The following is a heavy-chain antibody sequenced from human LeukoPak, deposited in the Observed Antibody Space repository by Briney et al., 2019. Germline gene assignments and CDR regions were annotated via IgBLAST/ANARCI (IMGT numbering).Heavy chain of an antibody. D-gene: IGHD1-26*01. J-gene: IGHJ4*02. V-gene: IGHV1-69*05. Sequence: SVKVSCKASGTTFSRSAISWVRQAPGQGLEWMGGVIPILGTTNYAQKFQDRVSITTDESTSTAYMEVSSLRSVDTAVYYCARDDGSATLGFDSWGQGTLVTVSS. CDR2: VIPILGTT. CDR1: GTTFSRSA. CDR3: ARDDGSATLGFDS.